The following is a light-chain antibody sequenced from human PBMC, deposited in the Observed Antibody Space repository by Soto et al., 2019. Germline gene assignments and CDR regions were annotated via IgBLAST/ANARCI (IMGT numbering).Light chain of an antibody. Sequence: QSVLTQPASVSGSPGQSITISCTGTSSDLGDYNYVSWYQQHPGKAPKLMISAVSNRPSGVSDRFSGSKSGNTASLTISGLQAEDEADYYCSYMRNSLYVFGTGTKATVL. J-gene: IGLJ1*01. V-gene: IGLV2-14*01. CDR2: AVS. CDR3: SYMRNSLYV. CDR1: SSDLGDYNY.